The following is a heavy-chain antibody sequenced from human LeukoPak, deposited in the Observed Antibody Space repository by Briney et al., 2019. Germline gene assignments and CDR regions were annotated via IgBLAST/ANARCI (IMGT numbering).Heavy chain of an antibody. J-gene: IGHJ4*02. CDR2: ISGSGGST. D-gene: IGHD6-19*01. CDR1: GFTFSSYA. Sequence: PGGSLRLSCAASGFTFSSYAMNWVRQAPGKGLEWVSTISGSGGSTYYADSVKGRFTISRDNSKNTLYLQMNSLRAEDTAVYYCAKDRLAVAGTGGGWGQGTLATVSS. CDR3: AKDRLAVAGTGGG. V-gene: IGHV3-23*01.